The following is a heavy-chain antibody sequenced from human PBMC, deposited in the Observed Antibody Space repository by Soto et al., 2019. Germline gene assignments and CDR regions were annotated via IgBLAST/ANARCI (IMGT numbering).Heavy chain of an antibody. CDR2: ISYDGGDT. V-gene: IGHV3-30*18. CDR1: EFNFRVYA. D-gene: IGHD3-16*01. CDR3: AKDLGYGTFGFDY. Sequence: GGSLRLSCAASEFNFRVYAMHWVRQAPGKGLDWVALISYDGGDTYYIDSVKGRFTISRDNSNRTLYLQMNDLRVEDTAVYCCAKDLGYGTFGFDYWSQGTLVTVSS. J-gene: IGHJ4*02.